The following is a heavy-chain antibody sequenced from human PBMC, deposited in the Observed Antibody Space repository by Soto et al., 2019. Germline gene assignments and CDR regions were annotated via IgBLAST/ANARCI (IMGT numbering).Heavy chain of an antibody. J-gene: IGHJ4*02. D-gene: IGHD6-19*01. CDR3: AKERVRVAGTFDY. CDR2: ISGSGGST. CDR1: GFTFSSNA. Sequence: GGSLRLSCAASGFTFSSNALSWVRQAPGKGLEWVSVISGSGGSTHYADSVKGRFTISRDNSKNTLYMQMNSLRAEDTAVYYCAKERVRVAGTFDYWGQGTLVTVSS. V-gene: IGHV3-23*01.